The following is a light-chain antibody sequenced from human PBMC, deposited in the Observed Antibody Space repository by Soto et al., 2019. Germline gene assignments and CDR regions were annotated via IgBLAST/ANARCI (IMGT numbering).Light chain of an antibody. V-gene: IGKV1-39*01. CDR1: QSISSY. CDR3: QQSNSTPPLYT. J-gene: IGKJ2*01. CDR2: AAS. Sequence: DIPMTQSPSSLSASVGDRVTITCRASQSISSYLNWYQQKPGKAPKLLIYAASSLQSGVPSRFSGSGSGTDFTLTISSLQPEDFATYYCQQSNSTPPLYTFGQGTKLEIK.